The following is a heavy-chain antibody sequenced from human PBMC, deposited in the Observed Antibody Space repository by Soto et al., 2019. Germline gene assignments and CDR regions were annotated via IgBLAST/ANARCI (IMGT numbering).Heavy chain of an antibody. CDR1: GGSVSGYY. CDR2: INHSGTT. D-gene: IGHD1-7*01. V-gene: IGHV4-34*01. CDR3: AREGTTRGVDY. Sequence: PSETLSLTCAAYGGSVSGYYWSWIRQPPGKGLEWIGEINHSGTTNYNPSLKSRVTISVDTSKNQFSLKLTSVTAADTALYYCAREGTTRGVDYWGHGTLVTVSS. J-gene: IGHJ4*01.